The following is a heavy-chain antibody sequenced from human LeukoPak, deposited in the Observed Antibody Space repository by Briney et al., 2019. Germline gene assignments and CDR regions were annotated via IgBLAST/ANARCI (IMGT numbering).Heavy chain of an antibody. CDR3: ARSYDDYAEYYFDY. Sequence: SVKVSCKASGGTFSSYTINWVRQAPGQGLEWMGGIIPTLGTANYAQKFHGRVTITADESTSTTYMELSSLRSEDTAVYYCARSYDDYAEYYFDYWGQGTLVSVSS. CDR1: GGTFSSYT. CDR2: IIPTLGTA. J-gene: IGHJ4*02. V-gene: IGHV1-69*13. D-gene: IGHD4-17*01.